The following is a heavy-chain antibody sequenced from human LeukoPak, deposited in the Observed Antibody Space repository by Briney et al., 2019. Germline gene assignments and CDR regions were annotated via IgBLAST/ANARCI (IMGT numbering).Heavy chain of an antibody. CDR2: NHYSGSILYSGST. CDR3: ARDPRGGSHRNAFDI. D-gene: IGHD2-15*01. CDR1: GGSLNSYY. V-gene: IGHV4-59*01. Sequence: PSETLSLTCTVSGGSLNSYYWGWIRQPPGKGLEWIGYNHYSGSILYSGSTHYNPSLKRRVTISVDTSKNQFSLKLSSVTAADTAVYYCARDPRGGSHRNAFDIWGQGTMVTVSS. J-gene: IGHJ3*02.